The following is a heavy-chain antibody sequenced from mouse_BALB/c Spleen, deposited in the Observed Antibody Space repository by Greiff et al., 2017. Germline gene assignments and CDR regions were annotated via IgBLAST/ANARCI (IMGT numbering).Heavy chain of an antibody. V-gene: IGHV1-69*02. Sequence: QVQLQQPGAELVRPGASVKLSCKASGYTFTSYWINWVKQRPGQGLEWIGNIYPSDSYTNYNQKFKDKATLTVDKSSSTAYMQLSSPTSEDSAVYYCTRRDGYYWYFDVWGAGNTVTVSS. D-gene: IGHD1-2*01. J-gene: IGHJ1*01. CDR3: TRRDGYYWYFDV. CDR2: IYPSDSYT. CDR1: GYTFTSYW.